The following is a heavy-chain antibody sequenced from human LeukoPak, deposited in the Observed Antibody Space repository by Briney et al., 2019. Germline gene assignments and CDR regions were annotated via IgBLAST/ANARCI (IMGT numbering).Heavy chain of an antibody. J-gene: IGHJ4*02. CDR3: ARLTYTYYYDSSTYSF. Sequence: SETLSLTCTVSGGSISSSSYYWGWIRQPPGKGLEWIVSIFYSGSTYYNPSLKSRVTISVDTSKNQFSLRLSSVTAADTAVYYCARLTYTYYYDSSTYSFWGQGTLVTVSS. CDR2: IFYSGST. D-gene: IGHD3-22*01. V-gene: IGHV4-39*01. CDR1: GGSISSSSYY.